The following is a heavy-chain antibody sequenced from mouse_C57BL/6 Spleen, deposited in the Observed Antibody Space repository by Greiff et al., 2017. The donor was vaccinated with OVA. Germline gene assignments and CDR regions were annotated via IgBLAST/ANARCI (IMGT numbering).Heavy chain of an antibody. Sequence: QVQLKESGAELVRPGASVTLSCKASGYTFTDYEMHWVKQTPVHGLEWIGAFDPETGGTAYNQKFKGKAILTADKSSRTAYMELRSLTSEDSAVYYCTRGLFAYWGQGTLVTVSA. CDR3: TRGLFAY. CDR1: GYTFTDYE. J-gene: IGHJ3*01. CDR2: FDPETGGT. V-gene: IGHV1-15*01.